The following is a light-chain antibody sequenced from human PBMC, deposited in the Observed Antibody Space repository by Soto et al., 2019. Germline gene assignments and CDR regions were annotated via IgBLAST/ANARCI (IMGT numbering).Light chain of an antibody. CDR1: QSILYSSNNKNY. J-gene: IGKJ1*01. Sequence: DIVMTQSPDSLAVSLGERATINCKSSQSILYSSNNKNYLAWYQQKPGQPPKLLISWASTRESGVPDRFSGSGSGTDFTLTISSRQAEDVAIYHCQQHYSTPPWTFGQGTKVEIK. V-gene: IGKV4-1*01. CDR2: WAS. CDR3: QQHYSTPPWT.